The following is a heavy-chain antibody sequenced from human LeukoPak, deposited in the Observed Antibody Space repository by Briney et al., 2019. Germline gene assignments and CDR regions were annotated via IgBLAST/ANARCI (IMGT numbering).Heavy chain of an antibody. CDR2: IYYSGST. J-gene: IGHJ4*02. D-gene: IGHD2-2*01. V-gene: IGHV4-31*03. CDR1: GGSISSGGYY. Sequence: SETLSLTCTVSGGSISSGGYYWSWIRQHPGKGLEWIGYIYYSGSTYYNPSLKSRVTISVDTSKNQFSLKLSSVTAADTAVYYCARGPRYCSSTSCYVRLYYFDYWGQGTLVTVSS. CDR3: ARGPRYCSSTSCYVRLYYFDY.